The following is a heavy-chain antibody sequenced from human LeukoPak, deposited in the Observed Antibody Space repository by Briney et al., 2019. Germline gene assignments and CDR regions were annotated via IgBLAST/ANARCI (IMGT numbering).Heavy chain of an antibody. J-gene: IGHJ4*02. CDR1: GFTFSSYA. Sequence: PGGSLRLSCAASGFTFSSYAMHWVRQAPGKGLEWVAVISYDGSNKYYADSVKGRFTISRDNSKNTLYLQMNSLRAEDTAVYYCASRVGILEWLSLDYWGQGTLVTVSS. CDR2: ISYDGSNK. CDR3: ASRVGILEWLSLDY. D-gene: IGHD3-3*01. V-gene: IGHV3-30*14.